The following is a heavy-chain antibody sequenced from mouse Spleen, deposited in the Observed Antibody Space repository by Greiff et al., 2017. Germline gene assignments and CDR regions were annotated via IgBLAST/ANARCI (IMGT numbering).Heavy chain of an antibody. J-gene: IGHJ4*01. V-gene: IGHV5-15*01. D-gene: IGHD1-2*01. Sequence: IYYADTVTGRFTISRENAKNTLYLEMSSLRSEDTAMYYCARHAAEAMDYWGQGTSVTVSS. CDR2: I. CDR3: ARHAAEAMDY.